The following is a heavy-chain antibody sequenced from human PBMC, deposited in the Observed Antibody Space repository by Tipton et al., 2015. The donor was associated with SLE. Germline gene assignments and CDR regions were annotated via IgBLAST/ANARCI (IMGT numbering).Heavy chain of an antibody. D-gene: IGHD6-13*01. CDR3: VAPGLAVEGTFEGLDY. CDR1: GYSITSRNW. V-gene: IGHV4-28*01. CDR2: IYYSGST. Sequence: TLSLTCAVSGYSITSRNWWGWIRQPPGKGLEWIGYIYYSGSTNYNPSLKSRVTMSVDTSKNQFSLKLTSVTAEDTAVYYCVAPGLAVEGTFEGLDYWGQGILVTVSS. J-gene: IGHJ4*02.